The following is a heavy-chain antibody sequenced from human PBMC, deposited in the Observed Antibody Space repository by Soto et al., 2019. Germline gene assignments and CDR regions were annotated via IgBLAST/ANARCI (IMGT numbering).Heavy chain of an antibody. CDR2: IYYSGST. CDR3: ARASSGWKFLEFDY. CDR1: GGSISSGGYY. J-gene: IGHJ4*02. D-gene: IGHD6-19*01. Sequence: NPSETLSLTCTVSGGSISSGGYYWSWIRQHPGKGLEWIGYIYYSGSTYYNPSLKSRVTISVDTSKNQFSLKLSSVTAADTAVYYCARASSGWKFLEFDYWGQGTLVTVSS. V-gene: IGHV4-31*03.